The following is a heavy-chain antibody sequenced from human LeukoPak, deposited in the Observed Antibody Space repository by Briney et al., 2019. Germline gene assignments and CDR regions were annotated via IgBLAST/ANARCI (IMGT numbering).Heavy chain of an antibody. J-gene: IGHJ6*02. CDR3: ARALWYGTGTTYYYYGMDV. D-gene: IGHD1-7*01. Sequence: SETLSLTCTVSGGSISSYYWSWIRQPPGKGLEWIGYIYYSGSTNYNPSLRSRVTISVDTSKNQFSLKLSSATAADTAVYYCARALWYGTGTTYYYYGMDVWGQGTTVTVSS. V-gene: IGHV4-59*01. CDR1: GGSISSYY. CDR2: IYYSGST.